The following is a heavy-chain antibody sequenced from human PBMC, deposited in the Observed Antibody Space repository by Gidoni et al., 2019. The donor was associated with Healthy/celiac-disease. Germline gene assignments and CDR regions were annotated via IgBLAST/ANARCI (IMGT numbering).Heavy chain of an antibody. Sequence: EVQLVESGGGLVKPGGSLRLSCAASGFTVSNAWMSWVRQAPGKGLEWVGRIKSKTDGGTTDYAAPVKGRFTISRDDSKNTLYLQMNSLKTEDTAVYYCTTLPLLNWVEAYWGQGTLVTVSS. CDR1: GFTVSNAW. CDR3: TTLPLLNWVEAY. J-gene: IGHJ4*02. V-gene: IGHV3-15*01. D-gene: IGHD7-27*01. CDR2: IKSKTDGGTT.